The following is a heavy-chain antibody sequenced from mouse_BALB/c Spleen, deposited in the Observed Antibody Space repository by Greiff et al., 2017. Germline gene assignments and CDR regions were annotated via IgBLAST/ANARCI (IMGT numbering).Heavy chain of an antibody. CDR1: GFTFSDYY. Sequence: EVKLVESGGGLVKPGGSLKLSCAASGFTFSDYYMYWVRQTPEKRLEWVATISDGGSYTYYPDSVKGRFTISRDNAKNNLYLQMSSLKSEDTAMYYCARGSSDFAYWGQGTLVTVSA. CDR3: ARGSSDFAY. CDR2: ISDGGSYT. J-gene: IGHJ3*01. V-gene: IGHV5-4*02. D-gene: IGHD1-1*01.